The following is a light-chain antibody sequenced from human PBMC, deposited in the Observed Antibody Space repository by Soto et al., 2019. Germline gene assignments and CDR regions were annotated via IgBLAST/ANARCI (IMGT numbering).Light chain of an antibody. CDR2: GAS. Sequence: EMVLTQSPGTLSLSPEKRATLSCRASQIVSSSYLAWYQQKPGQAPRLLIYGASSRATGIPDRFSGSGSGTDFTLTISRLEPEDFAVYYCQQYGSSPIPFGQGTRLEI. CDR3: QQYGSSPIP. CDR1: QIVSSSY. J-gene: IGKJ5*01. V-gene: IGKV3-20*01.